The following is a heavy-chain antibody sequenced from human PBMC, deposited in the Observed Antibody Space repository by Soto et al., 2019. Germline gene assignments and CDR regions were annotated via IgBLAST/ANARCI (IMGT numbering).Heavy chain of an antibody. CDR2: IFHSETT. CDR1: GASVSSDNW. V-gene: IGHV4-4*02. D-gene: IGHD6-19*01. J-gene: IGHJ3*02. Sequence: QMRLQESGPGLVKPSGTLSLACAVSGASVSSDNWWSWVRQPPGKGLEWIGEIFHSETTNYNPSLKRRGTISVVKSMNLLSLTLTSVTAADTAVYYCAKKGWYSADIWDQGTMVTVSS. CDR3: AKKGWYSADI.